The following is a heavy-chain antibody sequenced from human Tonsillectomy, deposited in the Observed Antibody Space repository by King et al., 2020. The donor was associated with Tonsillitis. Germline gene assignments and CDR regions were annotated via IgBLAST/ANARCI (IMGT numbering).Heavy chain of an antibody. D-gene: IGHD3-10*01. CDR3: ARDLEGTMVSLAY. CDR2: INPNTGGT. J-gene: IGHJ4*02. CDR1: GYTFTDYY. V-gene: IGHV1-2*02. Sequence: QLVQSGAEVKKPGASVKVSCKASGYTFTDYYIHWVRQAPGQGLDWMGWINPNTGGTKFAQNFQGRVTMTMDTSISTAYMELSSLRSDDTAEYFCARDLEGTMVSLAYWGQGTLVTVSS.